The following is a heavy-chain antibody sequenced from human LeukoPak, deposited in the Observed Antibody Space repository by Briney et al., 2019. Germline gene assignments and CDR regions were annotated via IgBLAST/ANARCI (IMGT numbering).Heavy chain of an antibody. CDR3: ARHRLLEWFSY. D-gene: IGHD3-3*01. Sequence: SETLSLTCTVSGGSISSYYWSWIRQPPGKGLEWIGEINHSGSTNYNPSLKSRVTISVDTSKNQFSLKLSSVTAADTAVYYCARHRLLEWFSYWGQGTLVTVSS. CDR2: INHSGST. CDR1: GGSISSYY. V-gene: IGHV4-34*01. J-gene: IGHJ4*02.